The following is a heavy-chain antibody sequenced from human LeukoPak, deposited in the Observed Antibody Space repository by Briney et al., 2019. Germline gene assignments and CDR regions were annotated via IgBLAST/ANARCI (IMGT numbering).Heavy chain of an antibody. Sequence: TSSGAPSLTCTGSGGSISSGGYYLGLIRPPPRKGPEWIGYIYYSGRTYYNPSLKSRVTISVDTSKNQFSLKLSSVTAADTAVYYCARATDVYSFDYWGQGTLVTVSS. CDR1: GGSISSGGYY. J-gene: IGHJ4*02. CDR2: IYYSGRT. CDR3: ARATDVYSFDY. V-gene: IGHV4-30-4*01.